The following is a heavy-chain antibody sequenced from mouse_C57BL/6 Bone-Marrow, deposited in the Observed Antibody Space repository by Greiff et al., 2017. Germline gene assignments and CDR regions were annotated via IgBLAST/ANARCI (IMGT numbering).Heavy chain of an antibody. CDR3: ARDGYDGAWFAY. CDR2: IDPSDSYT. V-gene: IGHV1-69*01. CDR1: GYTFTSYW. J-gene: IGHJ3*01. Sequence: QVQLQQPGAELVMPGASVKLSCKASGYTFTSYWMHWVKQRPGQGLEWIGEIDPSDSYTNYNQKFKGESTLTVDKSSSTAYLQLSSLTSEDSAVYYWARDGYDGAWFAYWGQGTLVTVSA. D-gene: IGHD2-2*01.